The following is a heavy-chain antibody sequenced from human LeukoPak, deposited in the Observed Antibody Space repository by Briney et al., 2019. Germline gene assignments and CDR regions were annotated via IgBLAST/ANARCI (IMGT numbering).Heavy chain of an antibody. J-gene: IGHJ6*02. CDR2: IYHSGRT. CDR3: ARALGSNYYYAMDV. V-gene: IGHV4-38-2*01. CDR1: GYSISSGFH. D-gene: IGHD3-16*01. Sequence: SETLSLTCAVSGYSISSGFHWGWIRQPPGKGLEWIGSIYHSGRTFYSPSLKSRVNISVDPSKSQFSLKLSSVTAADTAVYYCARALGSNYYYAMDVWGRGTTVIVSS.